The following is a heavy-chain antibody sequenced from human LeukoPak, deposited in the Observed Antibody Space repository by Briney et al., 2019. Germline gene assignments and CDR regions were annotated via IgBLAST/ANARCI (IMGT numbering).Heavy chain of an antibody. V-gene: IGHV4-34*01. CDR1: GGSFSGYY. CDR2: INYRGSA. CDR3: ARGRRPLSITIFSAPKGYYYMDV. Sequence: RSETLSLTGAVYGGSFSGYYWSWIRHPPGKGQEWTGEINYRGSANYNPSLKSRVTISVDTSKNQFSLKLSSVTAADTAVYYCARGRRPLSITIFSAPKGYYYMDVWGKGTTVTVSS. J-gene: IGHJ6*03. D-gene: IGHD3-9*01.